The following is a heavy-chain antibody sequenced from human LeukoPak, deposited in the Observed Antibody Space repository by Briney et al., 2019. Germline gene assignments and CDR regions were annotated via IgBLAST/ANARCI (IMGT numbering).Heavy chain of an antibody. V-gene: IGHV3-30*18. Sequence: GGALRLSCAASGFTFSSYVMHWVRQAPGKGLEWVAVISYDGGNKYYADSVKGRFTISRDNSKNTLYLQMNSLRPDDTAVYYCAKDYYDFWSGGYYYYYGMDVWGQGTTVTVSS. CDR2: ISYDGGNK. J-gene: IGHJ6*02. D-gene: IGHD3-3*01. CDR1: GFTFSSYV. CDR3: AKDYYDFWSGGYYYYYGMDV.